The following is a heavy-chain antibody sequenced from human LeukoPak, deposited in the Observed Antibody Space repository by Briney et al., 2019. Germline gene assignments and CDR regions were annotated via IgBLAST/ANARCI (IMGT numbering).Heavy chain of an antibody. CDR1: GGSISSSSYY. CDR2: IYYSGST. Sequence: SETLSLTCTVSGGSISSSSYYWGWIRQPPGMRLEWIGSIYYSGSTYYNPSLKSRVTISVDTSKNQFSPKLSSVTAADTAVYYCISGYSYGFGPFDIWGQGTMVTVSS. V-gene: IGHV4-39*01. D-gene: IGHD5-18*01. CDR3: ISGYSYGFGPFDI. J-gene: IGHJ3*02.